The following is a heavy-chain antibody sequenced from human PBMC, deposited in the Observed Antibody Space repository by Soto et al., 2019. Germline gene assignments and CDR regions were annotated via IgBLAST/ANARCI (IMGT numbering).Heavy chain of an antibody. V-gene: IGHV4-39*02. CDR2: IYYSGST. J-gene: IGHJ4*02. Sequence: SETLSLTCTVSGGSTSSSSYYWGWIRQPPGKWLEWIGSIYYSGSTYYNPSLKSRVTISVDTSKNQFSLKLSSVTAADTAVYYCAKDLQWLVQGPYFWGQGTLVTVSS. D-gene: IGHD6-19*01. CDR3: AKDLQWLVQGPYF. CDR1: GGSTSSSSYY.